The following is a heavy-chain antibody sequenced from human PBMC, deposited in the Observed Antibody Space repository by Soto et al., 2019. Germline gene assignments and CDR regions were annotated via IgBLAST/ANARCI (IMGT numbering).Heavy chain of an antibody. V-gene: IGHV3-15*07. Sequence: EVQLVESGGGLVKPGGSLRLSCAASGFTFSNAWMNWVRQAPGKGLEWVARIKTKTDGGTTDYAAPVKGRFTISRDDSKNTLYLQMNSLKTEDTAVYYCTTGATMVRGVIKYYYYYYGMDVWGQGTTVTVSS. CDR3: TTGATMVRGVIKYYYYYYGMDV. D-gene: IGHD3-10*01. CDR1: GFTFSNAW. CDR2: IKTKTDGGTT. J-gene: IGHJ6*02.